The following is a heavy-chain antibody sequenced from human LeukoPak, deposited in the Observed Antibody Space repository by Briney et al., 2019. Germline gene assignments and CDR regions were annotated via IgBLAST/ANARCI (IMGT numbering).Heavy chain of an antibody. CDR2: IYYSGST. CDR1: GGSISSYY. D-gene: IGHD3-10*01. CDR3: ARGLWDYYGSGSSYYYYYMDV. J-gene: IGHJ6*03. Sequence: SETLSLTCTVSGGSISSYYWSWIRQPPGKGLEWIGYIYYSGSTNYNPSLKSRVTISVDTSKNQFSLKLSSVTAADTAVYYCARGLWDYYGSGSSYYYYYMDVWGKGTTVTISS. V-gene: IGHV4-59*01.